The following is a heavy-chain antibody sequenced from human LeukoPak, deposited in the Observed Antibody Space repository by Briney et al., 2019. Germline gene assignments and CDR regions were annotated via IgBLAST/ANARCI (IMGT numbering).Heavy chain of an antibody. CDR3: VREYYYDFPQ. CDR2: SRAKIDSYTT. V-gene: IGHV3-72*01. D-gene: IGHD3-3*01. CDR1: GFTFSDHY. J-gene: IGHJ4*02. Sequence: GGSLRLSCAASGFTFSDHYMDWVRQAPGKGLEWVGRSRAKIDSYTTEYAASVKGRFTISRDESENTLYLHMNSLKTEDTAVYYCVREYYYDFPQWGQGTLVTVSS.